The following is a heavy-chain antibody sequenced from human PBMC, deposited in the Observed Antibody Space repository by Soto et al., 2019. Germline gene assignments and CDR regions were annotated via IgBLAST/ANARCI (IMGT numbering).Heavy chain of an antibody. CDR3: ARGIVVVPAAIVYYYYGMDV. V-gene: IGHV3-33*01. J-gene: IGHJ6*02. D-gene: IGHD2-2*01. CDR1: GFTFSSYG. Sequence: GGSLRLSCAASGFTFSSYGMHWVRQAPGKGLEWVAVIWYDGSNKYYADSVKGRFTISRDNSKNTLYSQMNSLRAEDTAVYYCARGIVVVPAAIVYYYYGMDVWGQGTTVTVSS. CDR2: IWYDGSNK.